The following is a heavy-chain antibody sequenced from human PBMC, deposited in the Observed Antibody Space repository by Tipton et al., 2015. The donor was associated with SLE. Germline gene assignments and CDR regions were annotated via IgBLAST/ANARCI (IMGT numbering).Heavy chain of an antibody. CDR3: ARVTNYDFWSGSLPGYFDY. CDR2: IYFRGST. D-gene: IGHD3-3*01. Sequence: VKPSETLSLTCTVSGDSVSSSNHYWGWIRQSPGQGLVWIGNIYFRGSTYYNPSLESRLTISVGTSQNQFSLKLTSVTAADTAVYYCARVTNYDFWSGSLPGYFDYWGQGILVTVSS. CDR1: GDSVSSSNHY. J-gene: IGHJ4*02. V-gene: IGHV4-39*07.